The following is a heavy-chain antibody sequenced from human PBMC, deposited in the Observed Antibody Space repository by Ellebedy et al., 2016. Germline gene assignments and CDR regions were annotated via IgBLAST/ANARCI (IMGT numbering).Heavy chain of an antibody. CDR2: IRSEADSYAT. Sequence: GESLKISXAASGFTFSDSPIHWVRQASGKGLEWVGHIRSEADSYATRYGASVKGRFTISRDDSKNTAYLRMNSLKTEDTAVYYCISVTAVATLTREPDYWGQGTLVTVSS. D-gene: IGHD6-13*01. CDR1: GFTFSDSP. CDR3: ISVTAVATLTREPDY. J-gene: IGHJ4*02. V-gene: IGHV3-73*01.